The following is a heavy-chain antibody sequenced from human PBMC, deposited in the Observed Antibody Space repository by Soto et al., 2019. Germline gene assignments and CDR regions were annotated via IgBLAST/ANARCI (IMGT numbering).Heavy chain of an antibody. J-gene: IGHJ6*03. CDR3: ARATKKGILYYYMAF. CDR1: GGSFSGYY. D-gene: IGHD3-3*01. Sequence: PSETLSLTCAVYGGSFSGYYWSWIRQPPGKGLEWIGEINHSGSTNYNPSLKSRVTISVDTSKNQFSLKLSSVTAAGTAVYYCARATKKGILYYYMAFWGKGTTDTVSS. V-gene: IGHV4-34*01. CDR2: INHSGST.